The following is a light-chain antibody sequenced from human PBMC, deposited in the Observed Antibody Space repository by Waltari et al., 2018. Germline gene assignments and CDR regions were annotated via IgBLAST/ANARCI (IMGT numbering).Light chain of an antibody. V-gene: IGKV4-1*01. CDR3: QQYYSTTWT. CDR2: WAS. CDR1: QSVLYSSNNKNY. J-gene: IGKJ1*01. Sequence: DLVMTQPPDSLAVSLGERATTNRRSSQSVLYSSNNKNYLGLYQQKPGQPPKLLIHWASTRDSGVPDRFSGSGSGTDFTLTISSLQAEDVAVYYCQQYYSTTWTFGQGTKVEIK.